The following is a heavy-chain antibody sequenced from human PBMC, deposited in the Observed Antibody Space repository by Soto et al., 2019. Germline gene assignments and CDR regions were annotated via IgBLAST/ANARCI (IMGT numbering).Heavy chain of an antibody. J-gene: IGHJ3*01. V-gene: IGHV3-66*01. Sequence: EVQLVESGGGLVQPGGSLRLSCAASGFIVSSNCMSWVRQAAGKGLEWVSVIYTSGSTYYADSVKGRFTISRDNSKNIVYLQINSLRAEDTAVYYCARGDGALDVWGQGTLVTVS. CDR2: IYTSGST. CDR1: GFIVSSNC. D-gene: IGHD3-10*01. CDR3: ARGDGALDV.